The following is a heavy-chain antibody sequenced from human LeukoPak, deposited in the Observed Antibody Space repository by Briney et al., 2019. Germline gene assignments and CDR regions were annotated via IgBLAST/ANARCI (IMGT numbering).Heavy chain of an antibody. CDR3: ARESNWAYYFDY. J-gene: IGHJ4*02. CDR2: SSTYDGNT. CDR1: GYTFSSYG. V-gene: IGHV1-18*01. D-gene: IGHD1-1*01. Sequence: ASVKVSCKASGYTFSSYGIDWVRQAPGQGLEWMGWSSTYDGNTKYAENFRDRVTMTTDTSSSTAYMDLRSLRSDDTAVYFCARESNWAYYFDYWGQGTRLTFSS.